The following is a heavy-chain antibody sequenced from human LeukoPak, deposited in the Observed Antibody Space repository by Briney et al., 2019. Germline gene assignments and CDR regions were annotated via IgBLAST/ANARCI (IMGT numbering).Heavy chain of an antibody. J-gene: IGHJ5*02. CDR1: GDSFSSNSVT. V-gene: IGHV6-1*01. Sequence: SQTLSLTCAISGDSFSSNSVTWNWIRQSPSRGLEWLGRTYYRSTWYNDYAVSVRGRITVNPDTSKNQFSLHLNSVTPEDAAVYYCARRLTQYDCFDPWGQGILVTVSS. CDR3: ARRLTQYDCFDP. D-gene: IGHD2-2*01. CDR2: TYYRSTWYN.